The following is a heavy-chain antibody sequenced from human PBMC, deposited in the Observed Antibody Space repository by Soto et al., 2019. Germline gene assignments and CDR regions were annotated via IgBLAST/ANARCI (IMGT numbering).Heavy chain of an antibody. V-gene: IGHV1-69*02. CDR2: IIPILGIA. Sequence: ASVKVSCKASGGTFSSYTISWVRQAPGQGLEWMGRIIPILGIANYAQKFQGRVTITADKSTSTAYMELSSLRSEDTAVYYCARIPGLCSGGSCYYYYGRDVWGQGTTVTVSS. J-gene: IGHJ6*02. D-gene: IGHD2-15*01. CDR1: GGTFSSYT. CDR3: ARIPGLCSGGSCYYYYGRDV.